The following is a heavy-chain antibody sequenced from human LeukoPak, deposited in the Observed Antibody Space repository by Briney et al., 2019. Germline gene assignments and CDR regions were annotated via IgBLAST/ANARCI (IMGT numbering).Heavy chain of an antibody. D-gene: IGHD6-19*01. J-gene: IGHJ6*03. CDR1: GGSISSISYY. CDR2: VYYSET. V-gene: IGHV4-39*07. CDR3: ARAPPEQWLVESYMDV. Sequence: SETLSLTCTVSGGSISSISYYWGWIRQPPGKGLEWIGTVYYSETYYNPSLKSRVTISADTSKNQFSLKLSSVTAADTAVYYCARAPPEQWLVESYMDVWGKGTTVTISS.